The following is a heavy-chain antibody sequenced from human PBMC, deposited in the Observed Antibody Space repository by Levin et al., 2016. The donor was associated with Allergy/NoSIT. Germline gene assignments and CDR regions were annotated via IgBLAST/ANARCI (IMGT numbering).Heavy chain of an antibody. Sequence: SETLSLTCAVGDVSMISGGYSWSWLRQPPGKGLEWIGYISHTGNTYYNPSLKSRVTISGDRSKTQFSLKLSSVTAADTAVYYCARGGREVGSGSGWGYFQYWGQGTLVTVSS. CDR1: DVSMISGGYS. CDR2: ISHTGNT. CDR3: ARGGREVGSGSGWGYFQY. J-gene: IGHJ1*01. D-gene: IGHD6-19*01. V-gene: IGHV4-30-2*01.